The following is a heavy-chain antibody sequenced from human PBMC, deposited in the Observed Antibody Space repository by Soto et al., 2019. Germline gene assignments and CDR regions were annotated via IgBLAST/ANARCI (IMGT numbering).Heavy chain of an antibody. CDR1: RLSFTNFA. CDR3: AKDDFTDRGDDYFDY. V-gene: IGHV3-23*01. D-gene: IGHD2-21*02. CDR2: IGASGDIT. Sequence: GGSLRLSCAASRLSFTNFAMSWVRQAPGKGLEWVAGIGASGDITWYADSVKGRLSISRDNSKNTLYLQLNSLRFEDTAVYYCAKDDFTDRGDDYFDYWGPGTLVTVSS. J-gene: IGHJ4*02.